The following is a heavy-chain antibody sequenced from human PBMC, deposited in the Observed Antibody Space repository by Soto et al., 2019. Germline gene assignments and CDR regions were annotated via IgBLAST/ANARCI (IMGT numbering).Heavy chain of an antibody. CDR2: IGTLRDT. CDR3: ARGRSNDFSSSPPPRFDP. D-gene: IGHD2-21*02. V-gene: IGHV3-13*01. CDR1: GFTFKTYD. J-gene: IGHJ5*02. Sequence: GGSLRLSCVASGFTFKTYDMYWVRQVPGQGLEWVSGIGTLRDTYYSASVAGRFTVSRENGGNSLYLQMNSLRAGDSGIYFCARGRSNDFSSSPPPRFDPWGRGTLVTVSS.